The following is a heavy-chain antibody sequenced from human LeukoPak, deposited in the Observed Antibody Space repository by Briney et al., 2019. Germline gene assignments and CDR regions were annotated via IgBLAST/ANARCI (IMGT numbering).Heavy chain of an antibody. D-gene: IGHD3-22*01. CDR2: IIPTPDIA. CDR3: ARVFYHDSSPYFARSIPTIDY. Sequence: ASVKVSCKASGGNFSSSSISWVRQAPGQGLEWMGRIIPTPDIAHYSQKFQGRVTITADKSTSTAYMELSSLRSEDTAVYFCARVFYHDSSPYFARSIPTIDYWGQGTLVTVSS. CDR1: GGNFSSSS. V-gene: IGHV1-69*04. J-gene: IGHJ4*02.